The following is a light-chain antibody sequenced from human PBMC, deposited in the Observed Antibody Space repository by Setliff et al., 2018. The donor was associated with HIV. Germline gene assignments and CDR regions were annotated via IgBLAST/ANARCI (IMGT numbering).Light chain of an antibody. Sequence: QSVLTQPASVSGSPGQSIAISCTGTSSDVGIYNLVSWYQHHPGKAPKLIIYEVNKRPLGVSNRFSGSKSGNTASLTISGLQPEDETDCYCCSYTTYSTYVFGTGTKVTVL. CDR3: CSYTTYSTYV. CDR2: EVN. V-gene: IGLV2-23*02. CDR1: SSDVGIYNL. J-gene: IGLJ1*01.